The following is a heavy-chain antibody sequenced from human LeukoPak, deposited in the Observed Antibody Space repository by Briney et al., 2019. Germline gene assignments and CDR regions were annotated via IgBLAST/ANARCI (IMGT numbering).Heavy chain of an antibody. D-gene: IGHD2-2*03. V-gene: IGHV3-21*01. J-gene: IGHJ5*02. Sequence: GGSLRLSCAASGFTFSSYAMSWVRQAPGKGLEWVSSITSSGAATYYADSVKGRFTISRDNAKNSLYLQMNSLRAEDTAMYYCARAGGYCSSTSCYWGFDPWGQGTLVTVSS. CDR1: GFTFSSYA. CDR2: ITSSGAAT. CDR3: ARAGGYCSSTSCYWGFDP.